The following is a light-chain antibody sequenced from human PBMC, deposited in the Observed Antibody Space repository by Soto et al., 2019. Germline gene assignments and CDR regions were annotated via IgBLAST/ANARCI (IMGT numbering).Light chain of an antibody. V-gene: IGLV2-14*01. J-gene: IGLJ2*01. Sequence: QSALTQPASVSGPPGQSITISCTGTSSDIGAYNYVSWYQQHPGKTPKLMIYGVTNRPSGVSNRFSGSKSGSTASLTISLLQAEDEADYYCSSYTTSSTLEFGGGTKLTVL. CDR3: SSYTTSSTLE. CDR2: GVT. CDR1: SSDIGAYNY.